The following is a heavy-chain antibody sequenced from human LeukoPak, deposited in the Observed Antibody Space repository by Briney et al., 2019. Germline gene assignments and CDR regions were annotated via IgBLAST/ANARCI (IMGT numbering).Heavy chain of an antibody. D-gene: IGHD5-24*01. CDR1: GYTFTGYY. V-gene: IGHV1-8*02. Sequence: GASVKVSCKASGYTFTGYYMHWVRQAPGQGLEWMGWINPNSGSTGYAQKFQDRVTMTRNTSINTAYMELSSLRSEDTAVYYCAREMGNYYYGMDVWGQGTTVTVSS. J-gene: IGHJ6*02. CDR2: INPNSGST. CDR3: AREMGNYYYGMDV.